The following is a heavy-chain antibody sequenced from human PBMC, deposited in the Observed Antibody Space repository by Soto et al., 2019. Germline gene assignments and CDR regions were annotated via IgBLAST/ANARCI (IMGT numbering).Heavy chain of an antibody. V-gene: IGHV3-9*01. J-gene: IGHJ6*02. CDR3: AKDIGGTGYYYGMDV. CDR1: GFTFDDYA. Sequence: SLRLSCAASGFTFDDYAMHWVRQAPGKGLEWVSGISWNSGSIGYADSVKGRFTISRDNAKNSLYLQMNSLRAEDTALYYCAKDIGGTGYYYGMDVWGQGTTVTVSS. CDR2: ISWNSGSI.